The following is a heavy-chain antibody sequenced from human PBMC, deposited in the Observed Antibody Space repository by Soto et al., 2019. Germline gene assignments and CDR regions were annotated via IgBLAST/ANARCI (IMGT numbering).Heavy chain of an antibody. J-gene: IGHJ5*02. D-gene: IGHD6-13*01. CDR3: ARVGRLITAAGLLDA. CDR1: NGSIGSYY. V-gene: IGHV4-59*01. Sequence: SETLSLTCTIYNGSIGSYYWTWIRQPPGKGLEWIGHIYYSGSTNYNPSLKSRLTLSLDTSKNQFSLKLTSVTAADTAVYYCARVGRLITAAGLLDAWGQGTLVTVSS. CDR2: IYYSGST.